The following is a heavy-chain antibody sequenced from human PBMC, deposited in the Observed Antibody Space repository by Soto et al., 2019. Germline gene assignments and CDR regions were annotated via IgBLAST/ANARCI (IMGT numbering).Heavy chain of an antibody. Sequence: EVQLVQSGAEVKKPGESLRISCKGSGYSFTSYWISWVRQMPGKGLEWMGRIDPSDSYTNYSPSFQGHVTISADKSISTAFLQWSSLKASDTAMYYCARHVVAARGWVEEPLWCQGTLVTVSS. J-gene: IGHJ4*02. CDR1: GYSFTSYW. V-gene: IGHV5-10-1*01. D-gene: IGHD1-1*01. CDR2: IDPSDSYT. CDR3: ARHVVAARGWVEEPL.